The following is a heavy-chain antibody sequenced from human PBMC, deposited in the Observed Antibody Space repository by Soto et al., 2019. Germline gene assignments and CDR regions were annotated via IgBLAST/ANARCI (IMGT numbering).Heavy chain of an antibody. D-gene: IGHD3-3*01. CDR3: ARVSGEYHRDD. J-gene: IGHJ4*02. CDR2: INGGNGNT. CDR1: GYTFTSYA. V-gene: IGHV1-3*05. Sequence: QVQLVQSGAEEKKPGASVKVSCKASGYTFTSYAMRWVRQAPGQRLEWMGWINGGNGNTKYSQKFQGRVTITRDTAASTAYMELSSLRSEDTAVSYCARVSGEYHRDDWGQGTLVTVSS.